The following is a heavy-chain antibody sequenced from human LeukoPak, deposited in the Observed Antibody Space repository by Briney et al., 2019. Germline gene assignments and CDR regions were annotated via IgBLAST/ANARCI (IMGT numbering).Heavy chain of an antibody. V-gene: IGHV1-18*01. CDR1: GYTFTSYG. CDR2: ISAYNGNT. Sequence: ASVKVSCKASGYTFTSYGISWVRQAPGQGLEWMGWISAYNGNTNYAQKLQGRVTMTTDTSTSTAYMELRSLGSDDTAVYYCARDSWDIVATKTPYYFDYWGQGTLVTVSS. CDR3: ARDSWDIVATKTPYYFDY. D-gene: IGHD5-12*01. J-gene: IGHJ4*02.